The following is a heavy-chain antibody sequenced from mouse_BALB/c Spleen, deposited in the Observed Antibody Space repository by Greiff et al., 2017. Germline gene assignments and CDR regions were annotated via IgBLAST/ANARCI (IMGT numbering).Heavy chain of an antibody. D-gene: IGHD1-2*01. Sequence: EVKLMESGGGLVKPGGSLKLSCAASGFTFSSYGMSWVRQTPDKRLEWVATISSGGSYTYYPDSVKGRFTISRDNAKNTLYLQMSSLKSEDTAMYYCARHVTATRYYAMDYWGQGTSVTVSS. CDR3: ARHVTATRYYAMDY. J-gene: IGHJ4*01. CDR2: ISSGGSYT. V-gene: IGHV5-6*03. CDR1: GFTFSSYG.